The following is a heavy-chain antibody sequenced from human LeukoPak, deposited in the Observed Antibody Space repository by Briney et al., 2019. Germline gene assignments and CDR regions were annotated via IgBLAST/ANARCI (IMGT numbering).Heavy chain of an antibody. CDR1: GGSFSGYY. CDR2: INHSGST. CDR3: ARYSSSKYYFDY. J-gene: IGHJ4*02. Sequence: KPSETLSLTRAVYGGSFSGYYWSWIRQPPGKGLEWIGEINHSGSTNYNPSLKSRVTISVDTSKNQFSLKLSSVTAADTAVYYCARYSSSKYYFDYWGQGTLVTVSS. D-gene: IGHD6-6*01. V-gene: IGHV4-34*01.